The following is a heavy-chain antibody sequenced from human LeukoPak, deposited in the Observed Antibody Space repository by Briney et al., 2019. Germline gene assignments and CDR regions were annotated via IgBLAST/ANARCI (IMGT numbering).Heavy chain of an antibody. D-gene: IGHD5-12*01. J-gene: IGHJ4*02. V-gene: IGHV3-23*01. CDR1: GFTFSNYA. CDR3: GKGLNRDYSGIGDY. CDR2: MSGGGDYT. Sequence: GGSLRLSCAASGFTFSNYAMSWVRQAPGKGLEWISSMSGGGDYTYYADSVKGRFTISRDNSENKLYLQADSLRAEDTAGYYCGKGLNRDYSGIGDYWGQGTLVTVSS.